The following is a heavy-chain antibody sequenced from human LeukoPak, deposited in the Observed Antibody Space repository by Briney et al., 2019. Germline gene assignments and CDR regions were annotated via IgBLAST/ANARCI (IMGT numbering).Heavy chain of an antibody. J-gene: IGHJ6*03. CDR1: GFTFSSYS. Sequence: GGSLRLSCAASGFTFSSYSMNWDRQAPGRGLEWVSSISSSSSYIYYADSVKGRFTISRDNAKNSLYLQMNSLRAEDTAVYYCARSGYSYGYDYYYYYMDVWGKGTTFTVSS. V-gene: IGHV3-21*01. CDR3: ARSGYSYGYDYYYYYMDV. CDR2: ISSSSSYI. D-gene: IGHD5-18*01.